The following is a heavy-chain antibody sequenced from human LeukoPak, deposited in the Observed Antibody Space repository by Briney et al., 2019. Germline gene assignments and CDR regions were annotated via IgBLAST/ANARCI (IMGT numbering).Heavy chain of an antibody. CDR1: GFRFSNFA. Sequence: GGSLRLSCAASGFRFSNFAMSWVRQAPGEGVEGVSLIIGSRGDTLYADSVKGRITNSRDISKNRLYLQMNSLRAEDTALYYCAKGAYDYIEMGYFDDWGQGTLVTVSS. D-gene: IGHD5-12*01. CDR2: IIGSRGDT. CDR3: AKGAYDYIEMGYFDD. V-gene: IGHV3-23*01. J-gene: IGHJ4*02.